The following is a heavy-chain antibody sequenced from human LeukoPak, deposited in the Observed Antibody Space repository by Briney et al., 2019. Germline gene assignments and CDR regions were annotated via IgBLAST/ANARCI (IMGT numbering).Heavy chain of an antibody. V-gene: IGHV3-64D*09. D-gene: IGHD2-15*01. Sequence: GTSLRLSCEASGFTFNRYGLHWVRQAPGKALEYVSAISDSGGSTYYADSVKGRFTISRDNSKNTLYLQMSSLRAEDTAVYFCVRGYSFGPYGMDVWGQGTTVTVSS. CDR1: GFTFNRYG. CDR2: ISDSGGST. CDR3: VRGYSFGPYGMDV. J-gene: IGHJ6*02.